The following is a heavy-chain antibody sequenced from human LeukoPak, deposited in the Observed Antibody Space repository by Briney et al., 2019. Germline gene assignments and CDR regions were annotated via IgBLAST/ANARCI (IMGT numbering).Heavy chain of an antibody. CDR2: IKQDGSEK. CDR1: GFTFSSYW. CDR3: ARDYYDSSGYYSVPLY. J-gene: IGHJ4*02. V-gene: IGHV3-7*03. D-gene: IGHD3-22*01. Sequence: GGSLRLSCAASGFTFSSYWTSWVRQAPGKGLEWVANIKQDGSEKYYVDSVKGRFTISRDNAKNSLYLQMNSLRAEDTAVYYCARDYYDSSGYYSVPLYWGQGTLVTVSS.